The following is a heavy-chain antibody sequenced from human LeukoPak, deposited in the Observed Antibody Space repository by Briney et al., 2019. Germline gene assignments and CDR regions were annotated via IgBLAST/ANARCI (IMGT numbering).Heavy chain of an antibody. D-gene: IGHD6-19*01. J-gene: IGHJ4*02. Sequence: GESLRISCQGSGYSFTSYWISWVRQMPGKGLEWMGRIDPSDSYTNYSPSFQGHVTISADKSISTAYLQWSSLKASDTAMYYCARTPLYSSGWYHTDYWGQRTLVTVSS. CDR3: ARTPLYSSGWYHTDY. V-gene: IGHV5-10-1*01. CDR1: GYSFTSYW. CDR2: IDPSDSYT.